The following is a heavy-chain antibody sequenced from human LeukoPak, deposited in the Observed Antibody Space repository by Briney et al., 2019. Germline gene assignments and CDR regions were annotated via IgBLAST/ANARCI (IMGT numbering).Heavy chain of an antibody. V-gene: IGHV4-59*01. D-gene: IGHD3-3*01. CDR2: IYYSGST. J-gene: IGHJ5*02. CDR1: GDSISSYS. CDR3: ARQGLRFLEWLDP. Sequence: PSETLSLTCRVSGDSISSYSWSWIRQPPGKGLEWIGYIYYSGSTNYNPSLKSRVTISVDTSKNQFSLKLSSVTAADTAVYYCARQGLRFLEWLDPWGQGTLVTVSS.